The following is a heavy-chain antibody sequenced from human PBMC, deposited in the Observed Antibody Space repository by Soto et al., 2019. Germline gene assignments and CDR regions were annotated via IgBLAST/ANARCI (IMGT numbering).Heavy chain of an antibody. CDR2: FDPEDGET. V-gene: IGHV1-24*01. Sequence: ASVKVSCKVSGYTLTELSMHWVRQAPGKGLEWMGGFDPEDGETIYAQKFQGRVTMTEDTSTDTAYMELSSLRSEDTAVYYCATDRSSGYYDAFDIWGQGTMVTVSS. D-gene: IGHD3-22*01. CDR1: GYTLTELS. CDR3: ATDRSSGYYDAFDI. J-gene: IGHJ3*02.